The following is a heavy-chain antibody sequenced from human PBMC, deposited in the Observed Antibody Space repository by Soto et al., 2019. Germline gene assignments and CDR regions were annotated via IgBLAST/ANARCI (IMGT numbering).Heavy chain of an antibody. Sequence: SETLSLTCTVSGGSISSGDHYWSWIRQPPGKGLEWIGYIYYSGSTYYNPSLKSRVTISVDTSKNQFSLKLSSVTAADTAVYYCARDLGIAVAGNWFDPWGQGTLVTVSS. J-gene: IGHJ5*02. V-gene: IGHV4-30-4*01. CDR3: ARDLGIAVAGNWFDP. D-gene: IGHD6-19*01. CDR2: IYYSGST. CDR1: GGSISSGDHY.